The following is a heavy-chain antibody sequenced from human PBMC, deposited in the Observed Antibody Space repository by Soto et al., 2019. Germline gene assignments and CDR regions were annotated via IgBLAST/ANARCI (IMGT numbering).Heavy chain of an antibody. CDR2: ISSSGSTI. V-gene: IGHV3-11*01. J-gene: IGHJ6*02. CDR3: AREGGADDSSGYYSRARDGMDV. D-gene: IGHD3-22*01. CDR1: GFTFSDYY. Sequence: GGSLRLSCAASGFTFSDYYMSWIRQAPGKGLEWVSYISSSGSTIYYADSVKGRFTISRDNAKNSLYLQMNSLRAEDTAVYYCAREGGADDSSGYYSRARDGMDVWGQGTTVTVSS.